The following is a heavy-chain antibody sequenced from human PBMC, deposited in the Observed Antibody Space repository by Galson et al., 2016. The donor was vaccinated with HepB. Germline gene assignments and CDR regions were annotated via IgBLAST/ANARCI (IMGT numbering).Heavy chain of an antibody. CDR2: ISYDENNK. J-gene: IGHJ6*02. Sequence: SLRLSCAASGFTFSSYGMHWVRQAPGKGLEWVSVISYDENNKYYADSVKGRFTISRDNSKNTLYLQMNALRVEDTAVYYCANLIAAAGIRYQWLYAMDVWGQGTTVTVSS. CDR3: ANLIAAAGIRYQWLYAMDV. CDR1: GFTFSSYG. D-gene: IGHD6-13*01. V-gene: IGHV3-30*18.